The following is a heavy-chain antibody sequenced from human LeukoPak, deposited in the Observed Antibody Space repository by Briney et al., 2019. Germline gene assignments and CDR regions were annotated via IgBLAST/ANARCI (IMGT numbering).Heavy chain of an antibody. D-gene: IGHD3-22*01. Sequence: GGSLRLSCAASGFTFSSYSMNWVSQAPGKGLEWVSYISSSSSTIYYADSVKGRFTISRDNAKNSLYLQMNSLRDEDTAVYYCAREPYDSSGYYRLCYSDYWGQGTLVTVSS. CDR3: AREPYDSSGYYRLCYSDY. CDR2: ISSSSSTI. J-gene: IGHJ4*02. V-gene: IGHV3-48*02. CDR1: GFTFSSYS.